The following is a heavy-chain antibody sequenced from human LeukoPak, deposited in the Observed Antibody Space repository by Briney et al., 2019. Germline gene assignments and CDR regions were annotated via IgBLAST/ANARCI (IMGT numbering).Heavy chain of an antibody. CDR3: ARDLNDSSGYYGGPP. CDR1: GYTFTSYY. Sequence: GASVKVSCKASGYTFTSYYMHWVRQAPGQGLEWMGIINPSGGSTSYAQKFQGRVTMTRDMSTSTVYMELSSLRSEDTAVYYCARDLNDSSGYYGGPPWGQGTLVTVSS. V-gene: IGHV1-46*01. CDR2: INPSGGST. D-gene: IGHD3-22*01. J-gene: IGHJ5*02.